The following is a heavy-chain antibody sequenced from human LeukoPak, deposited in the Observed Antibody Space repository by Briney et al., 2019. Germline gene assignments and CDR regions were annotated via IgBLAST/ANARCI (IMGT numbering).Heavy chain of an antibody. D-gene: IGHD2-8*01. CDR3: TRRQWTAYAIGDY. V-gene: IGHV5-51*01. CDR1: GFSFTSYW. CDR2: IYPGDSET. J-gene: IGHJ4*02. Sequence: GEPLKISCKGSGFSFTSYWIAWVRQMPGKGLEWMGIIYPGDSETRYNPAFQGQVTISADKSNTTAYLQWSSLKASDTAIYYSTRRQWTAYAIGDYWGKGTLVTVSS.